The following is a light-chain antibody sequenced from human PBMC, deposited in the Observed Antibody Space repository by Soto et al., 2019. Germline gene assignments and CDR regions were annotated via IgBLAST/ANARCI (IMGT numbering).Light chain of an antibody. CDR1: QPISDY. Sequence: DIQMTQSPSSLSASVGDRVTITCRTSQPISDYLNWYQQKPGKAPTLLIYTTSNLQSGVPSRFSGSGSATHFTLTISSLQPEDFATYYCQQTYSTPPTFGQGTKLDIK. J-gene: IGKJ1*01. V-gene: IGKV1-39*01. CDR3: QQTYSTPPT. CDR2: TTS.